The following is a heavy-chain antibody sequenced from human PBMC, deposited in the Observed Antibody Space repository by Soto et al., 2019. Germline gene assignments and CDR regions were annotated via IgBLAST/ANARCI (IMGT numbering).Heavy chain of an antibody. CDR3: LRVAVIGPPSYDDCVDL. CDR1: GFTFGDYA. V-gene: IGHV3-9*01. CDR2: ISWNSVSS. J-gene: IGHJ6*01. Sequence: EVQLVESGGGLVQPGRSLRLSCAASGFTFGDYAMHWVRQAPGKGLEWVSGISWNSVSSGYADSVKGRFTISRDNAQSSLYLHRKRMTRHGTALYYCLRVAVIGPPSYDDCVDLWGQATTVTVPS. D-gene: IGHD2-21*01.